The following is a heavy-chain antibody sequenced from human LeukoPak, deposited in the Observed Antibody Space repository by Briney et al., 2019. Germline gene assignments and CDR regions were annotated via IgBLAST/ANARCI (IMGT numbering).Heavy chain of an antibody. CDR1: GGSISSYY. CDR2: IYYSGST. CDR3: ARGANHVATYAY. Sequence: SETLSLTCTVSGGSISSYYWSWIRQPPGKGLEWIGYIYYSGSTYYNPSLKSRVTISVDTSKNQFSLKLSSVTAADTAVYYCARGANHVATYAYWGQGTLVTVSS. D-gene: IGHD5-12*01. V-gene: IGHV4-59*12. J-gene: IGHJ4*02.